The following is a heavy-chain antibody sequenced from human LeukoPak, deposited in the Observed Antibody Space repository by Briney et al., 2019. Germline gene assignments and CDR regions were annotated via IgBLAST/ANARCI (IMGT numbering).Heavy chain of an antibody. J-gene: IGHJ4*02. CDR3: AREPSEEGDY. CDR2: ISWNSGSI. V-gene: IGHV3-9*01. Sequence: PGGSLRLSCAASGFTFDDYAMHWVRQAPGKGLEWVSGISWNSGSIGYADSVKGRFTISRDNAKNSLYLQMNSLRAEDTAVYYCAREPSEEGDYWGQGTLVTVSS. CDR1: GFTFDDYA.